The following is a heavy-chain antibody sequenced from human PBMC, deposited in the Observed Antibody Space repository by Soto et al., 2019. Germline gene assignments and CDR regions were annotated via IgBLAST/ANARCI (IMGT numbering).Heavy chain of an antibody. CDR1: GGSISSGDYY. Sequence: SETLSLTCTVSGGSISSGDYYWSWIRQPPGKGLEWIGYIYYSGSTYYNPSLKSRVTISVDTSKNQFSLKLSSVTAADTAVYYCARVGWLRLADYWGQGTLVTISS. CDR3: ARVGWLRLADY. CDR2: IYYSGST. V-gene: IGHV4-30-4*01. J-gene: IGHJ4*02. D-gene: IGHD5-12*01.